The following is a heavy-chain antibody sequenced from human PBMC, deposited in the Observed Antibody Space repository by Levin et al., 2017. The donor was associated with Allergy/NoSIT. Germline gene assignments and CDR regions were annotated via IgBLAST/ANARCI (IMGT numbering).Heavy chain of an antibody. J-gene: IGHJ6*02. CDR3: AREGKYQLFFYYYGMDV. CDR1: GYTFTSYG. CDR2: ISAYNGNT. V-gene: IGHV1-18*01. Sequence: GASVKVSCKASGYTFTSYGISWVRQAPGQGLEWMGWISAYNGNTNYAQKLQGRVTMTTDTSTSTAYMELRSLRSDDTAVYYCAREGKYQLFFYYYGMDVWGQGTTVTVSS. D-gene: IGHD2-2*01.